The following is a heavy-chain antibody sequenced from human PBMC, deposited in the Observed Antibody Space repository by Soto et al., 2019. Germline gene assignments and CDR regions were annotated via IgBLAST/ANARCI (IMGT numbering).Heavy chain of an antibody. V-gene: IGHV1-3*01. CDR3: TRDPATYSSGYDY. J-gene: IGHJ4*02. D-gene: IGHD6-19*01. CDR1: GYTFTSYA. Sequence: QVQLVQSGAEVKKPGASVKGSCKASGYTFTSYAIHWVRQAPGQRLEWMGWINAGNGDTKYSQKLQGRVNITRDTSATTAYVELSSLTSEDTAVYYCTRDPATYSSGYDYWGQGTPVIVSS. CDR2: INAGNGDT.